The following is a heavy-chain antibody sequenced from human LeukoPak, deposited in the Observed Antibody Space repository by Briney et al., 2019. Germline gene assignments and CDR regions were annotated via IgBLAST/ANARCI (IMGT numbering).Heavy chain of an antibody. D-gene: IGHD6-19*01. Sequence: PGGSLRLSCAASGFTFSSYEMNWVRQAPGKGLEWVSYISSSGSTIYYADSVKGRFTISRDNAKNSLYLQMNSLRAEDTAVYYCARDKDGSGWYSLGYWGQGTLVTVSS. V-gene: IGHV3-48*03. CDR3: ARDKDGSGWYSLGY. CDR2: ISSSGSTI. J-gene: IGHJ4*02. CDR1: GFTFSSYE.